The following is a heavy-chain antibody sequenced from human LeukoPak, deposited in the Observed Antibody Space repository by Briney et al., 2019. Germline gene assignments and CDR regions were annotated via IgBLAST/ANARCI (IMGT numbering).Heavy chain of an antibody. CDR1: GGTFSSYA. V-gene: IGHV1-69*13. D-gene: IGHD4-17*01. Sequence: ASVKVSCKASGGTFSSYAISWVRQAPGQGLEWMGGIIPIFGTANYAQKFQGRVTITADESTSTAYMELSSLRSEDTAVYYCARAKYGDPSMYYFDYWGQGTLVTVSS. CDR3: ARAKYGDPSMYYFDY. CDR2: IIPIFGTA. J-gene: IGHJ4*02.